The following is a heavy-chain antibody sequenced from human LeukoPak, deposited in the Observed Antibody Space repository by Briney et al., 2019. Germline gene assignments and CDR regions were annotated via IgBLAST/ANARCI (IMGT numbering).Heavy chain of an antibody. J-gene: IGHJ5*02. CDR3: ARHPVPTVTSWFDP. D-gene: IGHD4-17*01. CDR1: DGSLSSYY. Sequence: SETLSLTCTVSDGSLSSYYWSWIRQPAGKGLEWIGRIYTSGSTSYNPSLKSRVTMSVDTSKKQFSLKLSSVTAADTAVYYCARHPVPTVTSWFDPWGQGTLVTVSS. CDR2: IYTSGST. V-gene: IGHV4-4*07.